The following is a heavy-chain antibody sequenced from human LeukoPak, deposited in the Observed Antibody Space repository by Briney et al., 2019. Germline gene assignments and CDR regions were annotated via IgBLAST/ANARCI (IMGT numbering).Heavy chain of an antibody. D-gene: IGHD3-10*01. J-gene: IGHJ4*02. V-gene: IGHV1-18*01. CDR2: ISAYNGNT. CDR1: GYTFTSYG. CDR3: ARDLSPELLWFGELLSGFDY. Sequence: ASVKVSCTASGYTFTSYGISWVRQAPGQGLEWMGWISAYNGNTNYAQKLQGRVTMTTDTSTSIAYMELRSLRSDDTAVYYCARDLSPELLWFGELLSGFDYWGQGALVTVSS.